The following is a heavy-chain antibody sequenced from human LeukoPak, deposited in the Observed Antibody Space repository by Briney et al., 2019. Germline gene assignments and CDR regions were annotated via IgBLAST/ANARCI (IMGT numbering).Heavy chain of an antibody. CDR1: GFSLSTSGVG. D-gene: IGHD3-22*01. CDR3: AHRRRGYYESSGYVDY. V-gene: IGHV2-5*02. Sequence: SGPTLVNPTQTLTLTCTFSGFSLSTSGVGVGWIRQPPGKALEWLTLIYCDDDKRYSPSLKSRLTITKDTSKNQVVLTTTNMDPVDTATYYCAHRRRGYYESSGYVDYWGQGTLVTVSS. CDR2: IYCDDDK. J-gene: IGHJ4*02.